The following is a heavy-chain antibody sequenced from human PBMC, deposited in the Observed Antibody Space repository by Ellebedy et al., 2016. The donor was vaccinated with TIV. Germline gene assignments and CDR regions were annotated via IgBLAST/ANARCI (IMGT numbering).Heavy chain of an antibody. D-gene: IGHD3-22*01. Sequence: PGGSLRLSCSASGLTLSRYSMSWVRQAPGKGLEWVSYISYRSSNKHYADSVQCRFAISRDNAAKSLYRQMDRLRAYDTAVYYCAISTTMIFFEYWGQGTLVTVSS. CDR2: ISYRSSNK. J-gene: IGHJ4*02. CDR3: AISTTMIFFEY. CDR1: GLTLSRYS. V-gene: IGHV3-48*04.